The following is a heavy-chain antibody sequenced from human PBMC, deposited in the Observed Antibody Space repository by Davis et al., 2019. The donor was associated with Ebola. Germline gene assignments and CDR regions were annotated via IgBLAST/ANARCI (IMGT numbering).Heavy chain of an antibody. CDR1: GFVFSSYV. J-gene: IGHJ4*02. V-gene: IGHV3-23*01. Sequence: GGSLRLSCAASGFVFSSYVMSWVRRAPGKGLEWVSTLGLSADTYYADSVKGRFTISRDNSKNTLYLQMNSLRAEDTAVYYCAKIFTLTYYYDSGGYYVYWGQGTLVTVSS. CDR2: LGLSADT. CDR3: AKIFTLTYYYDSGGYYVY. D-gene: IGHD3-22*01.